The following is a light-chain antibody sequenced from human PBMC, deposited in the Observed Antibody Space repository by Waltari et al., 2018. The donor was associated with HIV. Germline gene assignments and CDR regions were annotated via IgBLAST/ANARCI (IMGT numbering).Light chain of an antibody. CDR2: GAS. J-gene: IGKJ2*03. CDR3: QQYGNSPDS. V-gene: IGKV3-20*01. Sequence: EIVLTQSPGTLSLSPGERATLSCRASQSVSSSYLAWYQQKPGQAPRLLIYGASSRATGIPDRFSGSGSGTDFTLTISRLEPEDFAVYYSQQYGNSPDSFGQGTKLEIK. CDR1: QSVSSSY.